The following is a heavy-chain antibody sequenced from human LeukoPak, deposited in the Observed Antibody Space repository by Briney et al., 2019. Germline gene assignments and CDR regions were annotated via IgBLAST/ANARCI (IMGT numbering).Heavy chain of an antibody. CDR3: ASGLGHYDFHRAP. Sequence: GGFLRLSCAASGFTFSSYSMNWVRQAPGKGLEWEATISYDGSNKYHADSVKGRFTISRDSPKNTVFLQMTSLRVEDSAVYYCASGLGHYDFHRAPWGQGTLVIVSS. V-gene: IGHV3-30*03. CDR2: ISYDGSNK. D-gene: IGHD3-3*01. CDR1: GFTFSSYS. J-gene: IGHJ5*02.